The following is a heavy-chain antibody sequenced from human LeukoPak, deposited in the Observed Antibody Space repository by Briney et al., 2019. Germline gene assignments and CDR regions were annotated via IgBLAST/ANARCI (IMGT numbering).Heavy chain of an antibody. V-gene: IGHV4-59*01. D-gene: IGHD6-19*01. CDR2: IYYSGST. Sequence: PSETLSLTCTVSGGSISSYYWSWIRQPPGKGLEWIGYIYYSGSTNYNPSLKSRVTISVDTSKNQFSLKLSSVTAADTAVYYCARVPGSGWYRDAFDIWGQGTMVTVSS. J-gene: IGHJ3*02. CDR1: GGSISSYY. CDR3: ARVPGSGWYRDAFDI.